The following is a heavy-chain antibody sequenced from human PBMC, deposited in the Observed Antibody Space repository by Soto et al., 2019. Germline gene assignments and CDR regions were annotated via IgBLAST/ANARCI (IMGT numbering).Heavy chain of an antibody. Sequence: ASVKVSCKASGYTFTSYDINWVRQATGQGLEWMGWMNPNSGNTGYAQKFQGRVTMTRNTSISTAYMELSSLRSEDTAVYYCARVRFLEWLFTPSIDPWGQGTLVTVSS. J-gene: IGHJ5*02. D-gene: IGHD3-3*01. CDR2: MNPNSGNT. CDR1: GYTFTSYD. V-gene: IGHV1-8*01. CDR3: ARVRFLEWLFTPSIDP.